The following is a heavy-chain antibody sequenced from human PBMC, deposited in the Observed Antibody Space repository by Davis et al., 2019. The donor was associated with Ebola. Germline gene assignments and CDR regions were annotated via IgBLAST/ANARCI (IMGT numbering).Heavy chain of an antibody. J-gene: IGHJ4*02. CDR2: ISVYNGNT. CDR1: GNTFTSHN. D-gene: IGHD6-19*01. CDR3: ARGRNGGWDFDY. V-gene: IGHV1-18*01. Sequence: ASVKVSCKTSGNTFTSHNINWVRQAPGQGLEWMGWISVYNGNTDYAQKFQGRLTMTTDTSTGTAYMELRSLTSDDTAEYYCARGRNGGWDFDYWGQGTRVTVST.